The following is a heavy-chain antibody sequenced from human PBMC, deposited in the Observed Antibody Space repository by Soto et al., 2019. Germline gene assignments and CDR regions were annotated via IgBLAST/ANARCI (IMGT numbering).Heavy chain of an antibody. Sequence: ASVKVSCKASGYTFTGHYMHWVRQAAGQGLEWMGWINPISGGTNYAQSFQGKVTMTRDTSTSTAYLELSRLTSDDTASYYCARRGSLRYFAHDNYYFQFWGQGTLVSVS. J-gene: IGHJ4*02. D-gene: IGHD3-9*01. CDR1: GYTFTGHY. V-gene: IGHV1-2*02. CDR3: ARRGSLRYFAHDNYYFQF. CDR2: INPISGGT.